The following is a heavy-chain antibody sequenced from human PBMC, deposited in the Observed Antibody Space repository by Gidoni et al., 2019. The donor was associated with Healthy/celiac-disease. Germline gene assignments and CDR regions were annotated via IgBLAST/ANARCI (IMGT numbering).Heavy chain of an antibody. J-gene: IGHJ5*02. CDR1: GGSISSSSYY. CDR2: IYYSGST. D-gene: IGHD6-13*01. CDR3: ARHPGGAAGIFGGVWFDP. V-gene: IGHV4-39*01. Sequence: QLQLQESGPGLVKPSETLSLTCTVPGGSISSSSYYWGWIRQPPGKGLEWIGSIYYSGSTYYNPSLKSRVTISVDTSKNQFSLKLSSVTAADTAVYYCARHPGGAAGIFGGVWFDPWGQGTLVTVSS.